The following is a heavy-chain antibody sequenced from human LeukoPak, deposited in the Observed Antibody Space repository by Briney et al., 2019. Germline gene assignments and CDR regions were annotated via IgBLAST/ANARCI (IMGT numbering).Heavy chain of an antibody. Sequence: GGSLRLSCAASGFTVSSNYMSWVRQAPGKGLEWVSVIYSGGSTYYADSVKGRFTISRDNSKSTLYLQMNSLTAEDTAVYYCARDGSADCGGACSSFDYWGQGTLVTVSS. CDR1: GFTVSSNY. CDR3: ARDGSADCGGACSSFDY. J-gene: IGHJ4*02. D-gene: IGHD2-21*02. CDR2: IYSGGST. V-gene: IGHV3-66*01.